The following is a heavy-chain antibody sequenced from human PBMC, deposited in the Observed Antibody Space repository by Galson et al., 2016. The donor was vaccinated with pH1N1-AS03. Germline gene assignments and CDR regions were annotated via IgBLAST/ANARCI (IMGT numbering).Heavy chain of an antibody. CDR2: VKHDGGGK. J-gene: IGHJ4*02. Sequence: SLRLSCAASGFTFTNYLMTWVRQAPGKGLEWVANVKHDGGGKYYVDSVKGRFTISRDNAKNSLYLQMNSLRLEDTAVYFCARRSRDDGSGYYTDYDYFDLWGQGTLVTVSS. D-gene: IGHD3-22*01. V-gene: IGHV3-7*03. CDR3: ARRSRDDGSGYYTDYDYFDL. CDR1: GFTFTNYL.